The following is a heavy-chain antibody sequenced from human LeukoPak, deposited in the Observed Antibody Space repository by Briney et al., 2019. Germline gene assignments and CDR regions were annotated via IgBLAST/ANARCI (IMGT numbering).Heavy chain of an antibody. J-gene: IGHJ5*02. CDR2: IYYSGST. Sequence: SETLSLTCSVSGASISSYYWSWIRQTPGKGLGWIGYIYYSGSTNYKPSLKSRVTISVDTSKNQFSLKLSSVTAADTAVYYCARVHDPPWFDPWGQGTLVTVSS. CDR1: GASISSYY. CDR3: ARVHDPPWFDP. V-gene: IGHV4-59*01.